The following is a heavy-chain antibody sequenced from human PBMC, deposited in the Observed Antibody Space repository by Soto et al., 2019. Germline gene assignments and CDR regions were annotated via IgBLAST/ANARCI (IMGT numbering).Heavy chain of an antibody. CDR2: ISYDGSNK. J-gene: IGHJ4*02. D-gene: IGHD6-6*01. Sequence: GGSLRLSCAASGFTFSSYGMHWVRQAPGKGLEWVAVISYDGSNKYYADSVKGRFTISRDNSKNTLYLQMNSLRAEDTAVYYCAKGGSSSFGTVDYWGQGTLVTVSS. CDR3: AKGGSSSFGTVDY. CDR1: GFTFSSYG. V-gene: IGHV3-30*18.